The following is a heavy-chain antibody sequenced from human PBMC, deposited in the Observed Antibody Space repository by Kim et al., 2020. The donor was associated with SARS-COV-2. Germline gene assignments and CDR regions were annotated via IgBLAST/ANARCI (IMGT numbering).Heavy chain of an antibody. D-gene: IGHD5-12*01. CDR2: TI. Sequence: TIYYADSGKGRFTISRDNAKNSLFQQRNSLRAEDTALYYCARTLRGGNIDYWGQGTLVTVSS. CDR3: ARTLRGGNIDY. J-gene: IGHJ4*02. V-gene: IGHV3-48*03.